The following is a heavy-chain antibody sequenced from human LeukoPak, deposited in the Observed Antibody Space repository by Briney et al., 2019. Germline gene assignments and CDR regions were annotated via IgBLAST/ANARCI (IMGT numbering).Heavy chain of an antibody. CDR2: ISAYNGNT. Sequence: GASVKVSCKASGYTFTSYDINWVRQAIGQGLEWMGWISAYNGNTNYAQKLQGRVTMTTDTSTSTAYMELRSLRSDDTAVYYCTRVRARATSGYYFEFWGQGTLLTVSS. J-gene: IGHJ4*02. V-gene: IGHV1-18*01. D-gene: IGHD4-11*01. CDR3: TRVRARATSGYYFEF. CDR1: GYTFTSYD.